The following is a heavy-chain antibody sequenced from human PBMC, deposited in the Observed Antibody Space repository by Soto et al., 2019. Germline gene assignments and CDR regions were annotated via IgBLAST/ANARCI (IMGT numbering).Heavy chain of an antibody. CDR1: GFIFTNYA. J-gene: IGHJ3*01. D-gene: IGHD5-12*01. V-gene: IGHV3-23*01. CDR3: VREGRGSFDF. CDR2: IGGRGNSA. Sequence: GGSLRLSCAASGFIFTNYAMNWVRQAPGKGLEWVSVIGGRGNSAYYADSVQGRFTISRDNSKNTLSLQMSSLTVDDTAIYYCVREGRGSFDFWGRGXMVTV.